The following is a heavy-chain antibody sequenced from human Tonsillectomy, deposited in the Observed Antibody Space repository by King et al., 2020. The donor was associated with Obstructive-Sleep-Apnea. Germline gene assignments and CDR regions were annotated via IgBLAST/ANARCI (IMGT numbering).Heavy chain of an antibody. CDR1: GFTFSSYV. Sequence: DVQLVESGGGLVKPGGSLRLSCAASGFTFSSYVMSWVRQAPGKGLEWVSLMSGRGGSTYYADSVQGRFPISRDNSKNTWYLQRNSLRAEDTAVYYCAKRLQGVRGVIPDAFDIWGQGTMVTVSS. J-gene: IGHJ3*02. D-gene: IGHD3-10*01. V-gene: IGHV3-23*04. CDR3: AKRLQGVRGVIPDAFDI. CDR2: MSGRGGST.